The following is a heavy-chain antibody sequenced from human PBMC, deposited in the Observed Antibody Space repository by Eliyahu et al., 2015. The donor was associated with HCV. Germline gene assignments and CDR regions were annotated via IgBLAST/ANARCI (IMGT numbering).Heavy chain of an antibody. Sequence: QITLKESGPTLVKPTQTLTLTCTFSGFSLSTSGVGVXWIRXPPGKALEWLALIYWDDDKRYSPSLKSRLTITKDTSKNQVVLTMTNMDPVDTATYYCAQLAVAGATLDYWGQGTLVTVSS. J-gene: IGHJ4*02. V-gene: IGHV2-5*02. CDR2: IYWDDDK. D-gene: IGHD6-19*01. CDR3: AQLAVAGATLDY. CDR1: GFSLSTSGVG.